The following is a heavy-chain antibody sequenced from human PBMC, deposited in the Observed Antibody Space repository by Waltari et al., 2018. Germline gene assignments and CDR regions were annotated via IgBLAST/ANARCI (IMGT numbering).Heavy chain of an antibody. Sequence: QVQLVQSGGGVVQTGRSLRLSCAGSGFIFPSYGLVWVRQAPGKGLEWVELISFDSKTYYADSVSGRFTISRDNSKNTLYLQMDSLRVEDTAVYYCARDLDKYGHGTPNDYWGQGTLVTVSS. J-gene: IGHJ4*02. CDR1: GFIFPSYG. V-gene: IGHV3-30*03. CDR3: ARDLDKYGHGTPNDY. CDR2: ISFDSKT. D-gene: IGHD4-17*01.